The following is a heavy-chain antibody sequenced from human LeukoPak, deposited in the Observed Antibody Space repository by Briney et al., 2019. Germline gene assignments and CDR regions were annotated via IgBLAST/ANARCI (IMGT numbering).Heavy chain of an antibody. CDR1: GGTFSSYA. Sequence: ASVKVSCKASGGTFSSYAIIWVRQAPGQGLEWMGGIIPIFGTANYAQKFQGRVTITADESTSTAYMELSSLRSEDTAVYYCARGNYYDSSGYYSPFGYYYYYMDVWGKGTTVTVSS. V-gene: IGHV1-69*13. J-gene: IGHJ6*03. D-gene: IGHD3-22*01. CDR2: IIPIFGTA. CDR3: ARGNYYDSSGYYSPFGYYYYYMDV.